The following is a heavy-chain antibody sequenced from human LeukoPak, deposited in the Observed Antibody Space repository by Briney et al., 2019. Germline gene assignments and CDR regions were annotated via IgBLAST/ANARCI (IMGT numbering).Heavy chain of an antibody. Sequence: GGSLRLSCAASGFVFSTYWMTWVRQAPGKGLEWVANINLNGTEEHYVDSSLKGRFTISRDNAKNSLYLQMASLRVEDTAVYYCASGRHDFLHWGQGTLVTVSS. CDR1: GFVFSTYW. V-gene: IGHV3-7*01. D-gene: IGHD3/OR15-3a*01. J-gene: IGHJ4*02. CDR3: ASGRHDFLH. CDR2: INLNGTEE.